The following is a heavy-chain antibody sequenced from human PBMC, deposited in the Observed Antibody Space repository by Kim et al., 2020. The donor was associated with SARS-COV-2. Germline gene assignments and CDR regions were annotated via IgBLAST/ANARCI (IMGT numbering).Heavy chain of an antibody. CDR3: ARRGYFDS. D-gene: IGHD1-26*01. J-gene: IGHJ4*02. CDR2: SGST. Sequence: SGSTNYNPSLKSRVTIPVDTSKNQFSLKLSSVTAADTAVYYCARRGYFDSWGQGTLVTVSS. V-gene: IGHV4-59*08.